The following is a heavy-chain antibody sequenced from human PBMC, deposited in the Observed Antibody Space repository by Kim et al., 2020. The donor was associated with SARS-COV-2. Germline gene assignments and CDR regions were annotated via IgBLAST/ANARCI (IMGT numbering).Heavy chain of an antibody. Sequence: GGSLRLSCTASGFTFGDYAMSWVRQAPGKGLEWVGFIRSKAYGGTTEYAASVKGRFTISRDDSKSIAYLQMNSLKTEDTAVYYCNGLWFGELSVSRYYYYYMDVWGKGTTVTVSS. CDR2: IRSKAYGGTT. CDR1: GFTFGDYA. CDR3: NGLWFGELSVSRYYYYYMDV. V-gene: IGHV3-49*04. D-gene: IGHD3-10*01. J-gene: IGHJ6*03.